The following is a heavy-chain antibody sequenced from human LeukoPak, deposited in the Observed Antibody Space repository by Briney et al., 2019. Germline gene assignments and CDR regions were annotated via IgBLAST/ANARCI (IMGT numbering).Heavy chain of an antibody. CDR3: AKDIGAAGTDF. Sequence: GGSLRLSCAASGFTFSSYGMHWVRQAPGKGLEWVAVIWYDGGNKYYADSVKGRFTISRDNSKNTLYLQMNSLRAEDTAVYYCAKDIGAAGTDFWGQGTLVTVSS. CDR2: IWYDGGNK. D-gene: IGHD6-13*01. CDR1: GFTFSSYG. V-gene: IGHV3-33*06. J-gene: IGHJ4*02.